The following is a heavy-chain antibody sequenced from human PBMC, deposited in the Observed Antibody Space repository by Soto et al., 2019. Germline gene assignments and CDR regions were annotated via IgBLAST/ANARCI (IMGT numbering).Heavy chain of an antibody. CDR1: GYSFSSYW. J-gene: IGHJ6*02. CDR2: IHPGDSDT. D-gene: IGHD3-3*01. CDR3: ARRRDFCTSSRCNSYYYYGMDV. Sequence: GESLKIFCKGSGYSFSSYWIAWVRQMPGKGLEWMGVIHPGDSDTRYSPSFQGQVTISVDKTISTAYLQWSSLKASDTAMYYCARRRDFCTSSRCNSYYYYGMDVWGQGTTVTVSS. V-gene: IGHV5-51*01.